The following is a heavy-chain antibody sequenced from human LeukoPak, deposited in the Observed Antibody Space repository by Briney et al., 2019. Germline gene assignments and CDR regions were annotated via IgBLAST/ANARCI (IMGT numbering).Heavy chain of an antibody. CDR1: GYTFTGYY. V-gene: IGHV1-2*02. J-gene: IGHJ3*02. CDR3: ARDVTDIVAFDI. Sequence: ASVKVSCKASGYTFTGYYMHWVRQAPGQGLEWMGWINPNSGGTNYAQKFQGRVTMTRDTSISTAYMELSRLGSDDTAVYYCARDVTDIVAFDIWGQGTMVTVSS. CDR2: INPNSGGT. D-gene: IGHD2-15*01.